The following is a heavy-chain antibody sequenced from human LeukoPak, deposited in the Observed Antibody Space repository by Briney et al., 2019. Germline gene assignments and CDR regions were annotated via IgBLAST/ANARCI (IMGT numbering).Heavy chain of an antibody. J-gene: IGHJ4*02. CDR1: GGSISSSSYY. Sequence: SETLSLTCTVSGGSISSSSYYWGWIRQPPGKGLEWIGSIYYSGSTYYNPSLKSRVTISVDTSKNQFSLKLSSVTAADTAVYYCARGRRAVAGLNSFDYWGQGTLVTVSS. CDR2: IYYSGST. CDR3: ARGRRAVAGLNSFDY. V-gene: IGHV4-39*07. D-gene: IGHD6-19*01.